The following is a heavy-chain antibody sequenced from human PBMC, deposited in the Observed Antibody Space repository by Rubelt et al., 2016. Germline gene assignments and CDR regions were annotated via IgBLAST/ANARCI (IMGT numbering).Heavy chain of an antibody. Sequence: QVQLQQWGAGLLKPSETLSLTCAVYGGSFSGYYWSWIRQPPGKGLEWIGEINHSGSTNYNPSLKSRVTISVDTSKNQFFLKLSSVTAADTAVYYCARTKTTDKYYYYYYGMDVWGQETTVTVSS. J-gene: IGHJ6*02. V-gene: IGHV4-34*01. CDR1: GGSFSGYY. CDR3: ARTKTTDKYYYYYYGMDV. D-gene: IGHD4-11*01. CDR2: INHSGST.